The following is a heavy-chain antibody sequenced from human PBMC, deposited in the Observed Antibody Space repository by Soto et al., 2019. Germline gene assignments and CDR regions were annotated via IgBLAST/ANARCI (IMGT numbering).Heavy chain of an antibody. Sequence: GGSLRLSCAASGFTFSDYYMSWIRQAPGKGLEWVSYISSSSSYTNYADSVKGRFTISRDNAKNSLYLQMNSLRAEDTAVYYCARDSMVRGGLGDYWGQGTLVTVSS. V-gene: IGHV3-11*05. D-gene: IGHD3-10*01. CDR1: GFTFSDYY. CDR3: ARDSMVRGGLGDY. CDR2: ISSSSSYT. J-gene: IGHJ4*02.